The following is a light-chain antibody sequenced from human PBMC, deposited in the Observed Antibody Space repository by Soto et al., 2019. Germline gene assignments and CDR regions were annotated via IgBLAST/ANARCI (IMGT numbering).Light chain of an antibody. CDR3: QQYNYWRT. CDR1: QSVSSSY. V-gene: IGKV3D-15*01. CDR2: GAS. J-gene: IGKJ1*01. Sequence: EIVLTQSPATLSLSPGERATLSCRASQSVSSSYLAWYQQKPGQAPRLLIYGASSRATGIPDRFSGSGSGTEFTLTISGLQSEDFAVYYCQQYNYWRTFGQGTKVDIK.